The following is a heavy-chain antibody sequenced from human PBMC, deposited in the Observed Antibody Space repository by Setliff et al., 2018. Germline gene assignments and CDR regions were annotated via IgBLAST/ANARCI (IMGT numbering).Heavy chain of an antibody. J-gene: IGHJ4*02. V-gene: IGHV3-7*01. Sequence: GGSLRLSCAASGFTFRSYWMSWVRQAPGKGLEWVANIKQDGREKYYVDSVKGRSTVSRDNAKNSVYLHMNSLRVEDTAIYYCASPFNIYTAYYWGQGTLVTVSS. CDR1: GFTFRSYW. CDR2: IKQDGREK. CDR3: ASPFNIYTAYY. D-gene: IGHD2-2*02.